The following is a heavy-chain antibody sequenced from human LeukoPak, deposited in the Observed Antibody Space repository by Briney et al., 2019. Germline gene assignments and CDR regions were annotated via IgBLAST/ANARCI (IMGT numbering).Heavy chain of an antibody. D-gene: IGHD3-3*01. CDR1: GFTVSSNY. CDR3: ARSGAYDFWSGYPDY. Sequence: PGGSLRLSCAASGFTVSSNYMSWVRQAPGKGLEWVSIIYSGGSTFYADSVKGRFTISRDNAKNSLYLQMNSLRAEDTALYYCARSGAYDFWSGYPDYWGQGTLVTVSS. J-gene: IGHJ4*02. V-gene: IGHV3-53*01. CDR2: IYSGGST.